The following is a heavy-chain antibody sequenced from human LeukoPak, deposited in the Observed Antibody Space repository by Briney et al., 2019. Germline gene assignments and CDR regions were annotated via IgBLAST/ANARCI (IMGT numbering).Heavy chain of an antibody. CDR3: ARDNAMVRGAIRADWFDP. D-gene: IGHD3-10*01. J-gene: IGHJ5*02. CDR1: GGTFSSYA. CDR2: IIPIFGTA. V-gene: IGHV1-69*01. Sequence: GSSVKVSCKASGGTFSSYAISWVRQAPGQGLEWMGGIIPIFGTANYAQKFQGRVTITADESTSTAYMELSSLRSEDTAVYYCARDNAMVRGAIRADWFDPWGQGTLVTVSS.